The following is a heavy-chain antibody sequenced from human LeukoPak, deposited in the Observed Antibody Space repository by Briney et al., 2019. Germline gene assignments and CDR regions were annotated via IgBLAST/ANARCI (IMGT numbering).Heavy chain of an antibody. D-gene: IGHD6-19*01. V-gene: IGHV3-43*01. Sequence: GGSLRLSCAASGFTFDDYTMHWVRQAPGKGLEWVSLIGWDGGSTYYADSVKGRFTISRDNSKNSLYLQMNSLRTEDTALYYCAKDKVAGLGGYFDYWGQGTLVTVSS. CDR2: IGWDGGST. CDR1: GFTFDDYT. J-gene: IGHJ4*02. CDR3: AKDKVAGLGGYFDY.